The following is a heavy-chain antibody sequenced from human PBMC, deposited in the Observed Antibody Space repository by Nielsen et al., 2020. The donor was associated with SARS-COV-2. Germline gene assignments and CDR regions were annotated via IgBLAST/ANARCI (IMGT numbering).Heavy chain of an antibody. D-gene: IGHD1-1*01. CDR2: ISSSSSYI. J-gene: IGHJ3*02. Sequence: GESLKISCAASGFTFSSYSMNWVRQAPGKGLEWVSSISSSSSYIYYADSVKGRFTISRDNAKNSLYLQMNSLRAEDTAVYYCARDRYSAVSDAFDIWGQGTMVTVSS. V-gene: IGHV3-21*01. CDR3: ARDRYSAVSDAFDI. CDR1: GFTFSSYS.